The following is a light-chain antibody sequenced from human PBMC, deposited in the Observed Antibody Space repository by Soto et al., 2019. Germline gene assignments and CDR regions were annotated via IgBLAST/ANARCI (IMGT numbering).Light chain of an antibody. J-gene: IGKJ1*01. CDR1: QSVSAY. V-gene: IGKV1-39*01. CDR3: QQGYSTPWT. CDR2: AIS. Sequence: IQMTQSPTSLSASVGDRVTITWGASQSVSAYLHWYQQKAGEAPKLLIYAISNLQSGVSSRFSGSGSGTDFSLTINTLQPEDFATYYCQQGYSTPWTFGQGTKV.